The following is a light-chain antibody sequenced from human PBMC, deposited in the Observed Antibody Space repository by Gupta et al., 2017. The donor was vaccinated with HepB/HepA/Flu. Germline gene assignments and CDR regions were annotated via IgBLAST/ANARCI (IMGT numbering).Light chain of an antibody. CDR3: LLSYGDTRA. CDR2: NTN. CDR1: IGAVTSGHF. J-gene: IGLJ3*02. V-gene: IGLV7-46*01. Sequence: QALLTQEASLPVSPAGTVTLTCVSTIGAVTSGHFPYWCHQKPGQAPRTLISNTNYTHSSPPARLSGSLFGGKAALTLSGAQPEDEADYYCLLSYGDTRAFGGGTKLTVL.